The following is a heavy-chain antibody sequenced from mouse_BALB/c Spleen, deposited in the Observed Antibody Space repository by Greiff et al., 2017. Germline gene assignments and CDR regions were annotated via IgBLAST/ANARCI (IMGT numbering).Heavy chain of an antibody. V-gene: IGHV5-6-5*01. Sequence: EVHLVESGGGLVKPGGSLKLSCAASGFTFSSYAMSWVRQTPEKRLEWVASISSGGSTYYPDSVKGRFTISRDNARNILYLQMSSLRSEDTAMYYCARGELSTMITTFAYWGQGTLVTVSA. CDR3: ARGELSTMITTFAY. CDR1: GFTFSSYA. D-gene: IGHD2-4*01. CDR2: ISSGGST. J-gene: IGHJ3*01.